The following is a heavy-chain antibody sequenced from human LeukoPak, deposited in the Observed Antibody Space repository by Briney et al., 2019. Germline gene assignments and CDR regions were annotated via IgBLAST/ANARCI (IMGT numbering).Heavy chain of an antibody. D-gene: IGHD1-7*01. CDR1: GGSISRGSYW. CDR2: IYYGGTT. CDR3: ASRTMGTKSIDY. Sequence: SETLSLTCTVSGGSISRGSYWWDWIRQPPGKGLEWIGSIYYGGTTYYNPSLKSRVTISVDTSKMQFSLKLSSVTAADTAVYYCASRTMGTKSIDYWGQGTLVTVSS. J-gene: IGHJ4*02. V-gene: IGHV4-39*01.